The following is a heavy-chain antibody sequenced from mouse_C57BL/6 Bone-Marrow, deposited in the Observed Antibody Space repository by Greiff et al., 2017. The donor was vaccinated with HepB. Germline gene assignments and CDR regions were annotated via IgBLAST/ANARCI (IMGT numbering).Heavy chain of an antibody. V-gene: IGHV14-4*01. J-gene: IGHJ2*01. CDR1: GFNIKDDY. D-gene: IGHD4-1*01. CDR3: TTTDWDFYY. Sequence: VHVKQSGAELVRPGASVKLSCTASGFNIKDDYMHWVKQRPEQGLEWIGWIDPENGDTEYASKFQGKATITADTSSNTAYLQLSSLTSEDTAVYYCTTTDWDFYYWGQGTTLTVSS. CDR2: IDPENGDT.